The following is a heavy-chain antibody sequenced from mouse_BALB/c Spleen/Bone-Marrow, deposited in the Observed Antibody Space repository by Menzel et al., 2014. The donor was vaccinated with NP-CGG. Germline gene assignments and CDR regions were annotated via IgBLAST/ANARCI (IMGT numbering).Heavy chain of an antibody. CDR2: IDPANGNT. Sequence: VQLQQSGAELVKPGASVKLSCTASGFNIKDTYMHWVKQRPEQGLEWIGRIDPANGNTKYDPKFQGKATITADTSSNTAYLQLSSLTSEDTAVYYCARIHYYGRAWFAYWGQETLVTVSA. CDR1: GFNIKDTY. D-gene: IGHD1-2*01. V-gene: IGHV14-3*02. J-gene: IGHJ3*01. CDR3: ARIHYYGRAWFAY.